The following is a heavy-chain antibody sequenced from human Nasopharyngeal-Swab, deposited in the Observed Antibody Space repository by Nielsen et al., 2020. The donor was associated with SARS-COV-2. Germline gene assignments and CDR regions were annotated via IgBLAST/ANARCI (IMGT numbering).Heavy chain of an antibody. CDR2: INPNSGGT. J-gene: IGHJ4*02. CDR1: VYTFTGSY. D-gene: IGHD5-18*01. CDR3: ARDPIYSYGPRPFDY. V-gene: IGHV1-2*06. Sequence: ASVTVSCKASVYTFTGSYIHWVRQAPGQGLEWMGRINPNSGGTNYAQKFQGRVTMTRDTSISTAYMELSRLRSDDTAVYYCARDPIYSYGPRPFDYWGQGTLVTVSS.